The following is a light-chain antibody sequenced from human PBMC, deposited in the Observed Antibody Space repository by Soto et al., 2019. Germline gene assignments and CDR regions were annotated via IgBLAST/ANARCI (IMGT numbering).Light chain of an antibody. CDR2: DVS. V-gene: IGLV2-14*01. Sequence: QSALTQPASVSGSPGQSITISCTGTSSDVGGYNYVSWYQQHPGKAPKLTIYDVSNRPSGVSNRFSGSKSGNTAALTISGLQAEDEADSYCGSYTSSSSLVVFGGRTKVTVL. CDR1: SSDVGGYNY. CDR3: GSYTSSSSLVV. J-gene: IGLJ2*01.